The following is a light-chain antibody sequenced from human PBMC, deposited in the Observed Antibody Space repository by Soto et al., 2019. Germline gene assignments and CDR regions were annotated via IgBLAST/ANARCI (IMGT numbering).Light chain of an antibody. V-gene: IGKV3-20*01. J-gene: IGKJ4*01. CDR2: GAS. CDR1: QSVSNNY. Sequence: IVLTQSPGTLSLSPGERATLSCSSSQSVSNNYLAWYQQTPRRAHRLIIYGASSRATGIPDRFSGSGSGTDFTLTISRLEHEDFAMYYCQQYGSLVTFGGGTKVDIK. CDR3: QQYGSLVT.